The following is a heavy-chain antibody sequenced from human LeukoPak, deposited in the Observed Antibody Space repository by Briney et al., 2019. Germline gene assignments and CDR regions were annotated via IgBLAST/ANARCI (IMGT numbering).Heavy chain of an antibody. J-gene: IGHJ4*02. Sequence: GGSLRLSCAASGFTFSSYGMHWVRQAPGKGLEWVAVIWYDGSNKYYADSVKGRFTISRDNSKNTLYLQMYSLRAEDTAVYYCARGGYSSSWYVDDYWGQGTLVTVSS. CDR2: IWYDGSNK. V-gene: IGHV3-33*01. CDR1: GFTFSSYG. CDR3: ARGGYSSSWYVDDY. D-gene: IGHD6-13*01.